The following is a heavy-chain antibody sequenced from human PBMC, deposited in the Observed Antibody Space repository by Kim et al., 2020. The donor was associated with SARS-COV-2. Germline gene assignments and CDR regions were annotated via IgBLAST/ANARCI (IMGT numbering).Heavy chain of an antibody. CDR3: AREAVAGSFDY. D-gene: IGHD6-19*01. V-gene: IGHV1-3*01. Sequence: NTRYSPKFQARVSITRDTSATTAYLELRGLRSEDTAVYYCAREAVAGSFDYWGQGTLVTVSS. J-gene: IGHJ4*02. CDR2: NT.